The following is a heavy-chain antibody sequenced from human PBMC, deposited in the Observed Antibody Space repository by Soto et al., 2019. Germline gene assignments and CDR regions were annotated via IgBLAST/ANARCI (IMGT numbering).Heavy chain of an antibody. Sequence: QVQLVESGGGVVQPGRSPRLSCAASGFTFSSYGMHWVRQAPGKGLEWVAVISYDGSNKYYADSVKGRFTISRDNSKNTLYLQMNSLRAEDTAVYYCAKDRHCGGDCYTEDYYYYYGMDVWGQGTTVTVSS. CDR2: ISYDGSNK. V-gene: IGHV3-30*18. CDR3: AKDRHCGGDCYTEDYYYYYGMDV. CDR1: GFTFSSYG. D-gene: IGHD2-21*02. J-gene: IGHJ6*02.